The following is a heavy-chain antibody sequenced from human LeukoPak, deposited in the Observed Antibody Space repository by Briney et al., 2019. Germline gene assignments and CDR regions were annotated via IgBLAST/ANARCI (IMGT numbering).Heavy chain of an antibody. Sequence: SETLSLTCTVSGGSISSHYWSWIRQPPGKGLEWIGYIYYSGSSNYNPSLKSRVTMSLDTSKNQFSLKLSSVTAADTAVYYCARVEYASGSRYPFDIWGQGTLVTVSS. CDR2: IYYSGSS. CDR1: GGSISSHY. D-gene: IGHD6-19*01. V-gene: IGHV4-59*11. J-gene: IGHJ3*02. CDR3: ARVEYASGSRYPFDI.